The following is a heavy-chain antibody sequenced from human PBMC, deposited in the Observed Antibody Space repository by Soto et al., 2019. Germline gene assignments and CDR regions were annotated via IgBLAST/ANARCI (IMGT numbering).Heavy chain of an antibody. Sequence: EVQILESGGGLIQPGESLRLSCAASGFTFSTYTMSWVRQAPEKGLEWVSSISASGGSTYYADSVKGRFTIFRDNSNNTLFLHMSRLRADDTVVYYCASEVAVGLFDYWGQGTLVTVSS. V-gene: IGHV3-23*01. CDR3: ASEVAVGLFDY. CDR1: GFTFSTYT. J-gene: IGHJ4*02. D-gene: IGHD6-19*01. CDR2: ISASGGST.